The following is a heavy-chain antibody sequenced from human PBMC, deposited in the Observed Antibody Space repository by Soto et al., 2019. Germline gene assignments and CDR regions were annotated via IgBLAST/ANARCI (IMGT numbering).Heavy chain of an antibody. CDR2: IYHSGST. V-gene: IGHV4-30-4*01. CDR3: AGGQEAGVVAATPTFDP. Sequence: QVQLQESGPGLVKPSQTLSLTCTVSGGSISSGDYYWSWIRQPPGKGLEWIGYIYHSGSTYYNPFLMRRVTISVDTATTQLSLKLSCVTGADAAVYYCAGGQEAGVVAATPTFDPWGQGTLVTVSS. D-gene: IGHD2-15*01. CDR1: GGSISSGDYY. J-gene: IGHJ5*02.